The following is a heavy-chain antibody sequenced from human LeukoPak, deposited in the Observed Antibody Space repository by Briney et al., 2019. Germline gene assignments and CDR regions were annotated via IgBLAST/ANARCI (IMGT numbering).Heavy chain of an antibody. V-gene: IGHV1-18*01. CDR3: ARDASEKGAFDI. J-gene: IGHJ3*02. CDR1: GGTFSSYA. Sequence: ASVKVSCKASGGTFSSYAISWVRQAPGQGLEWMGWISAYNGNTNYAQKLQGRVTMTTDTSTSTAYMELRSLRSDDTAVYYCARDASEKGAFDIWGQGTMVTVSS. CDR2: ISAYNGNT.